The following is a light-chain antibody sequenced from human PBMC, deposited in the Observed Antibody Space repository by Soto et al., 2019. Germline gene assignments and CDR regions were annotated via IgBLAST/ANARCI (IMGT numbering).Light chain of an antibody. J-gene: IGKJ1*01. Sequence: DVVMTQSPLSLPVTLGQPASISCRSSQSLVYSDGNTYLNWFQQRPGQSPRRLIYKVSNRDSGVPDRLRGIESSTDLTLKISRVDAEDVEFYYFMQGTHWPRTFGQGTKGDSK. CDR3: MQGTHWPRT. CDR2: KVS. CDR1: QSLVYSDGNTY. V-gene: IGKV2-30*01.